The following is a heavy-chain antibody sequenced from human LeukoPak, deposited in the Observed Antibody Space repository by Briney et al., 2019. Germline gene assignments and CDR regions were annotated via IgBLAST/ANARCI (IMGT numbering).Heavy chain of an antibody. Sequence: GGSLRLSCAASGFTFSSYGMHWVRQAPGKGREGVAFIRYDGSNKYYADSVKGRFTISRDNSKNTLYLQMNSLRAEDTAVYYCAKDRVGAARPLGWFDPWGQGTLVTVSS. CDR3: AKDRVGAARPLGWFDP. D-gene: IGHD6-6*01. V-gene: IGHV3-30*02. J-gene: IGHJ5*02. CDR1: GFTFSSYG. CDR2: IRYDGSNK.